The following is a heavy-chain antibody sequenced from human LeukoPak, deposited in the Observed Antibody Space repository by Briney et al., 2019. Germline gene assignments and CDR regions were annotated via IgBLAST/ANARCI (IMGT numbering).Heavy chain of an antibody. J-gene: IGHJ4*02. V-gene: IGHV4-34*01. CDR1: GGSFSGYY. CDR2: INHSGST. CDR3: ACTPGYSYGYSFDY. D-gene: IGHD5-18*01. Sequence: SETLSLTCAVYGGSFSGYYWSWIRQPPGKGPEWIGEINHSGSTNYNPSLKSRVTISVDTSKNQFSLKLSSVTAADTAVYYCACTPGYSYGYSFDYWGQGTLVTVSS.